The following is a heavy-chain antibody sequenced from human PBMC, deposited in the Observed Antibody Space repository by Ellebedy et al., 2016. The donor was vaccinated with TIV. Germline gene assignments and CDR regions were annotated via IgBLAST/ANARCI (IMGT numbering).Heavy chain of an antibody. CDR3: ARVGHGIDYYYGMDV. CDR1: GFTFSDYW. Sequence: GESLKISCAASGFTFSDYWMHWVRQAPGKGLVWVSRIHGDGSTNYADSVKGRFTISRDNAENTVYLQMSSLRAEDMAVYYCARVGHGIDYYYGMDVWGQGTTVTVS. CDR2: IHGDGST. V-gene: IGHV3-74*01. J-gene: IGHJ6*02. D-gene: IGHD2-21*02.